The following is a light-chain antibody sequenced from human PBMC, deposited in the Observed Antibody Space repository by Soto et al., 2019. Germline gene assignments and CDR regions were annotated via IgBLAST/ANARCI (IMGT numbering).Light chain of an antibody. Sequence: QSALTQPASVSGSPGQSIAISCTGTSSDIGAYDYVSWYQQHPDKAPKLMIYEVSNRPSGVSNRFSGSKSVNTATLTISGLQAEDEADYYCSSHTSSNTRILGTRTKVTVL. J-gene: IGLJ1*01. V-gene: IGLV2-14*03. CDR3: SSHTSSNTRI. CDR1: SSDIGAYDY. CDR2: EVS.